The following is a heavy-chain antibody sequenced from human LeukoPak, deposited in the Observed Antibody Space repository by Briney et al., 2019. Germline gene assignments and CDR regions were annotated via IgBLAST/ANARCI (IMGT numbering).Heavy chain of an antibody. CDR1: GFTFSSYW. CDR3: ARGQYYYDSSGYYPWWYFDL. D-gene: IGHD3-22*01. Sequence: GGSLRLSCVASGFTFSSYWMHWVRQDPRKGLVWVSRINGDGRNINYADSVRGRFTISRDNAKNTLYLQMNTLRVEDTAVYYCARGQYYYDSSGYYPWWYFDLWGRGTLVTVSS. J-gene: IGHJ2*01. V-gene: IGHV3-74*01. CDR2: INGDGRNI.